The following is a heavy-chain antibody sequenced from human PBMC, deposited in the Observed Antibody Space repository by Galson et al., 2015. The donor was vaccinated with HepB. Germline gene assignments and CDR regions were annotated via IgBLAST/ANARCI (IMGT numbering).Heavy chain of an antibody. Sequence: SVKVSCKASGYTFTGYYMHWVRQAPGQGLEWMGWINPNSGGTNYAQKFQGRVTMARDTSISTAYMELSRLRSDDTAVYYCASEEGMITFGPPETHFDYWGQGTLVTVSS. D-gene: IGHD3-16*01. CDR3: ASEEGMITFGPPETHFDY. CDR2: INPNSGGT. CDR1: GYTFTGYY. J-gene: IGHJ4*02. V-gene: IGHV1-2*02.